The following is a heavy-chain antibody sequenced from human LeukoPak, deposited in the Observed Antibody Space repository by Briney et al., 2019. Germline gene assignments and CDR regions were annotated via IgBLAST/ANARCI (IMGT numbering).Heavy chain of an antibody. D-gene: IGHD2-2*01. Sequence: ASVKVSCKASGGTLSRYAISWVRQAPGQGLEWMGGIIPIFGTANYAQKFQGRVTITADESTSTAYMELSSLRSEDTAVYYCARGQGQLLLGYYFDYWGQGTLVTVSS. J-gene: IGHJ4*02. CDR3: ARGQGQLLLGYYFDY. V-gene: IGHV1-69*13. CDR1: GGTLSRYA. CDR2: IIPIFGTA.